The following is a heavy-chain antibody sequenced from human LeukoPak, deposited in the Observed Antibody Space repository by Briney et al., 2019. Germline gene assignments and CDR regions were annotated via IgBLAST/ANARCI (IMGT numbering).Heavy chain of an antibody. J-gene: IGHJ3*02. CDR3: GKDKVVAAGDDAFDI. Sequence: PGGSLRLSCTASGFTFSSYAMTWVRQAPGKGLEWVSGISGSGLSTYYADSVKGRFTTSRDNSKNMLYLQMSSLRAEDTAVYYCGKDKVVAAGDDAFDIWGQGTMVTVSS. CDR1: GFTFSSYA. D-gene: IGHD2-2*01. CDR2: ISGSGLST. V-gene: IGHV3-23*01.